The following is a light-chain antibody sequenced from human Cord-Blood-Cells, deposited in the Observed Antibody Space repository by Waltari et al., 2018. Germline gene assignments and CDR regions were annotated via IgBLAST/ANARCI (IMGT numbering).Light chain of an antibody. CDR2: DAS. CDR1: QSISSW. J-gene: IGKJ1*01. CDR3: QQYNSYWA. Sequence: DIQMTQSPSTLSASVADKVTITCRASQSISSWLAWYQQKPGKAPKLLIYDASSLESGVPSRFSGSGSGTEFTFTISSLQPDDFATYCCQQYNSYWAFGQGTKVEIK. V-gene: IGKV1-5*01.